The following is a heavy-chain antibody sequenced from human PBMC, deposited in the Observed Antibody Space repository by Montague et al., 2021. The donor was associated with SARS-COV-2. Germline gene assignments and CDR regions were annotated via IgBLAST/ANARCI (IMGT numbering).Heavy chain of an antibody. V-gene: IGHV4-61*02. Sequence: TLSLTCSVSGGSISSSSYYWSWIRQPAGKGLQWIGRMFPSGRTNYNPSLNSRVTTSVDTSKNQFSLDVRSVTATDTATYFCARAKVTTSVFDHWGHGILVTVSS. J-gene: IGHJ4*01. D-gene: IGHD4-17*01. CDR2: MFPSGRT. CDR3: ARAKVTTSVFDH. CDR1: GGSISSSSYY.